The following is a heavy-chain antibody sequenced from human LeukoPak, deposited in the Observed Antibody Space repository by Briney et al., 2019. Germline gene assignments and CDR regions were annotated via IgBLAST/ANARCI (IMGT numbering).Heavy chain of an antibody. CDR2: ISSNGGST. Sequence: EGSLRLSCAASGFTLSRHAMHWVRQAPGKGLEFVSAISSNGGSTYYANSVKGRFTISRDSYKNTLYLQMGSLRAEDMALYYCARVGMTSGSGCDYWGQGTLVTVSS. V-gene: IGHV3-64*01. J-gene: IGHJ4*02. D-gene: IGHD6-19*01. CDR3: ARVGMTSGSGCDY. CDR1: GFTLSRHA.